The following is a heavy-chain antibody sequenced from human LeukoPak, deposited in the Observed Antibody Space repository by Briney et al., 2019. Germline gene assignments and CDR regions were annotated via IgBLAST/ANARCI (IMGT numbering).Heavy chain of an antibody. Sequence: GGSLRLSSAASGFTFSSYGMHWVRQAPGKGLEWVAVIWYDGSNTYYADSVKGRFTISRDNAKNSLYLQMNSLRAEDTAVYYCVRGRGYSYGHLGLGFDYWGQGTLVTVSS. CDR1: GFTFSSYG. CDR2: IWYDGSNT. V-gene: IGHV3-33*01. D-gene: IGHD5-18*01. J-gene: IGHJ4*02. CDR3: VRGRGYSYGHLGLGFDY.